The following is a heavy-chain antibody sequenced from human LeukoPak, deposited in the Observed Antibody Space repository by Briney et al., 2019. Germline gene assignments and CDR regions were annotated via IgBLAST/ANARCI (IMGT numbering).Heavy chain of an antibody. CDR3: ARLGMATSPNFGY. D-gene: IGHD5-24*01. CDR2: IYYSGST. V-gene: IGHV4-59*01. J-gene: IGHJ4*02. CDR1: GGSISSYY. Sequence: SETLSLTCTVSGGSISSYYWSWIRQPPGKGLEWIGYIYYSGSTNYNPSLKSRVTISVDTSKNQFSLKLSSVTAADTAVYYCARLGMATSPNFGYWGQGTLVTVSS.